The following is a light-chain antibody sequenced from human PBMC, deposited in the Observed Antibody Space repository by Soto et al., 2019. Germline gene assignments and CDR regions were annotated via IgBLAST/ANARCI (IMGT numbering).Light chain of an antibody. CDR3: QQYDNWPSLT. CDR1: QSVSSN. CDR2: GVS. V-gene: IGKV3-15*01. J-gene: IGKJ4*01. Sequence: EIVMTQSPATLSVSPGERATLACRASQSVSSNLAWYQQKPGQAPRLLIYGVSTRATGIPARFSGSGYGTEFTLTISSLQSEDLAVYHCQQYDNWPSLTFGGGTKVEIK.